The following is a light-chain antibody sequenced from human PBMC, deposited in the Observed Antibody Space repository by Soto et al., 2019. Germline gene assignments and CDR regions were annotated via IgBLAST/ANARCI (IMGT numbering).Light chain of an antibody. Sequence: QSVLTQPPSASGAPGQRVTISCSGSSSIIGSNTINWYQQLPGTAPKLLIYTNNQRPSGVPDRFSGSKSGTSASLAISGLQSEDEADYYCAAWDDSLNGGVFGGGTKLTVL. CDR1: SSIIGSNT. V-gene: IGLV1-44*01. J-gene: IGLJ3*02. CDR2: TNN. CDR3: AAWDDSLNGGV.